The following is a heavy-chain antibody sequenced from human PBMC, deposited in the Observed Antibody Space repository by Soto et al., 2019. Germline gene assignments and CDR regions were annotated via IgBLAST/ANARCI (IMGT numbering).Heavy chain of an antibody. D-gene: IGHD5-18*01. Sequence: QVQLVHSGAAVKKPGSSVKVSCKASGGTFSSYTISWVRQAPGQGLEWMGRIIPILGIANYAQKFQGRVTITADKSTSTAYLELSSLSSEDTAVYYWARSPTPAMAPYFDYWGQGTLVTVSS. V-gene: IGHV1-69*02. CDR1: GGTFSSYT. CDR3: ARSPTPAMAPYFDY. J-gene: IGHJ4*02. CDR2: IIPILGIA.